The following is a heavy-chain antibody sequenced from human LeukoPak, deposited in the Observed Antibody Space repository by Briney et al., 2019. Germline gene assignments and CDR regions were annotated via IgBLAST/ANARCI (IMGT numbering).Heavy chain of an antibody. V-gene: IGHV3-30*18. CDR3: AKGRILVGTPNLGVDY. D-gene: IGHD1-26*01. J-gene: IGHJ4*02. CDR2: ISYDGSNK. CDR1: GFTFSSYG. Sequence: GRSLRLSCAASGFTFSSYGMHWVRQAPGKGLEWVAVISYDGSNKYYADSVKGRFTISRDNSKNTLYLQMNSLRAEDTAVYYCAKGRILVGTPNLGVDYWGQGTLVTVSS.